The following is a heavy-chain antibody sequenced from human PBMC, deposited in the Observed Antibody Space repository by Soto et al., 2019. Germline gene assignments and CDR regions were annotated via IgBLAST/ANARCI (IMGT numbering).Heavy chain of an antibody. CDR3: AKGLSVIQEWLIVAH. CDR1: GFTLSSYG. J-gene: IGHJ4*02. Sequence: QVQLVESGGGVVQPGRSLRLSCAVSGFTLSSYGIHWVRQAPGKGLEWVALISYDGSKKYYADSVKGRFTISRDNSKNTLYLQMDSLRAEDTAVYYCAKGLSVIQEWLIVAHWGQGAQVTVSS. CDR2: ISYDGSKK. D-gene: IGHD5-18*01. V-gene: IGHV3-30*18.